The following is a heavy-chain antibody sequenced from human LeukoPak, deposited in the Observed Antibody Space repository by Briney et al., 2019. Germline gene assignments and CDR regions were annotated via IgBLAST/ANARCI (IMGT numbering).Heavy chain of an antibody. D-gene: IGHD3-9*01. CDR3: ARKKALRYFDWLLGPFDY. CDR2: IIPIFGTA. J-gene: IGHJ4*02. CDR1: GGTFSSYA. Sequence: SVKVSCKASGGTFSSYAISWVRQAPGQGLEWMGGIIPIFGTANYAQKFQGRVTITADESTSTAYMELSSLRSEDTAVYYCARKKALRYFDWLLGPFDYWGQGTLVTVSS. V-gene: IGHV1-69*01.